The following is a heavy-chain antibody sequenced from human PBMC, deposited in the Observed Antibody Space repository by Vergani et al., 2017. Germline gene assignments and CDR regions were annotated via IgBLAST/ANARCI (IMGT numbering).Heavy chain of an antibody. D-gene: IGHD2-2*01. CDR1: GFDFSFYI. Sequence: QLVESGGGWVQPGGSLRLSCVVPGFDFSFYIMNWVRQAPGKGLEWVSFVSTGTKRQSYAESVKGRFTISRDSAKNSLYLQMDSLRAEDTAVYYCAREYSSTSGRAFDFWGQGTKVTVSS. CDR2: VSTGTKRQ. J-gene: IGHJ3*01. CDR3: AREYSSTSGRAFDF. V-gene: IGHV3-48*01.